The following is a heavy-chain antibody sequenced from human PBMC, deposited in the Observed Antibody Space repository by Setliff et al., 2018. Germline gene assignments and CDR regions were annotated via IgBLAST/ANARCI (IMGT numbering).Heavy chain of an antibody. CDR3: VRDWASGDDH. V-gene: IGHV3-48*04. Sequence: PGGSLRLSCAASGFTFSSYSMNWVRQAPGKGLEWVSYISSSSTIYYADSVKGRFTISRDNAKNSLFLQMNILEVEDTAVYYCVRDWASGDDHWGRGTLVTVSS. J-gene: IGHJ4*02. CDR2: ISSSSTI. D-gene: IGHD3-10*01. CDR1: GFTFSSYS.